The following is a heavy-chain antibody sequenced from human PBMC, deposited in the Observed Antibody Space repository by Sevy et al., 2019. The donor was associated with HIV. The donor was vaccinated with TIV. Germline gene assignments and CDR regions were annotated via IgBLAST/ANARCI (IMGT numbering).Heavy chain of an antibody. CDR2: INSGGGST. CDR3: AKDGVGGYYDSSGYSDH. D-gene: IGHD3-22*01. V-gene: IGHV3-23*01. CDR1: GFTFTEFV. Sequence: GGSLRLSCAASGFTFTEFVMSWVRQSPGKGLEWVSTINSGGGSTYYADSVKGRFTISRDNSQNTLDLQMNSLRAEDTAVYYWAKDGVGGYYDSSGYSDHLGQGTLVTVSS. J-gene: IGHJ4*02.